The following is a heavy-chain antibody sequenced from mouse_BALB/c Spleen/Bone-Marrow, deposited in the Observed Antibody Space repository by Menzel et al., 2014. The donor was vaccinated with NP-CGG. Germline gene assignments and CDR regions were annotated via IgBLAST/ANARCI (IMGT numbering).Heavy chain of an antibody. CDR1: GYTFTSYT. V-gene: IGHV1-4*02. CDR3: ARGGTARAAWFAY. J-gene: IGHJ3*01. Sequence: QVQLKQSAAELARPGASVKMSCKASGYTFTSYTMHWIKQRPGQGLEWIGYINPSSAYTEYNQKFKDKTTLTADTSSSTAYMQLSSLTSEDSAVYYCARGGTARAAWFAYWGQGTLVTVSA. D-gene: IGHD3-3*01. CDR2: INPSSAYT.